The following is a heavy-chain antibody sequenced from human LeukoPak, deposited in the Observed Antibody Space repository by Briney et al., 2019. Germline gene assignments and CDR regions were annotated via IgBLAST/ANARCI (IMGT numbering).Heavy chain of an antibody. Sequence: SETLSLTCTVSGGSISTFCWAGIQQPPGKGLEWIGYIYYSGSTNYNPSLKSRVTISVYTSKNQFSLKLSSVTAADTAVYYCARGHWTYRISVNWFDPWGQGTLVTVSS. CDR1: GGSISTFC. V-gene: IGHV4-59*01. CDR3: ARGHWTYRISVNWFDP. CDR2: IYYSGST. J-gene: IGHJ5*02. D-gene: IGHD1-1*01.